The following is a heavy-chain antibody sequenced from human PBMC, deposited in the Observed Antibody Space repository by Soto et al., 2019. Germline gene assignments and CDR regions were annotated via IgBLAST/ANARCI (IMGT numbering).Heavy chain of an antibody. CDR1: EYTFTSYT. V-gene: IGHV1-3*01. CDR3: ARGYQPLHRFDS. CDR2: INAGNGNT. D-gene: IGHD2-2*01. J-gene: IGHJ4*02. Sequence: ASVKVSCKASEYTFTSYTMHWVRQAPVQSLEWMGWINAGNGNTKYSQKFQGRVTISVDRSRTQFSLKLTSVTAADTAVYFCARGYQPLHRFDSWGQGSLVTVSS.